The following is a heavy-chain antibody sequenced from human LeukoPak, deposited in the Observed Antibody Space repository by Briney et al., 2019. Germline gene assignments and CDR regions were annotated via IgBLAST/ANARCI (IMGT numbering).Heavy chain of an antibody. J-gene: IGHJ4*02. CDR2: FLPLLAIP. CDR3: ARIRPTITLVRGFDY. Sequence: XXVGQAXXQGVEWMGIFLPLLAIPTPAQKFHARVTITADNSTSTPYIELRSLRSDDTAVYYCARIRPTITLVRGFDYWGQGTLVTVSS. V-gene: IGHV1-69*02. D-gene: IGHD3-10*01.